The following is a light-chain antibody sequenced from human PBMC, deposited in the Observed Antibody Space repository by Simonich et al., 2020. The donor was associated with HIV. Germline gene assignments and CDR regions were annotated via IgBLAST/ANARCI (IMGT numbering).Light chain of an antibody. Sequence: IVMTQSPDSLAVSLGARSTINCKSSQSVFYISNNKNYLAWYQQKPGQPPKLLIYWASTRDSGVPDRFSGSGSGTDFTLTISSLQAEDVAVYYCQQYYSTPPTFGQGTKVEIK. V-gene: IGKV4-1*01. CDR1: QSVFYISNNKNY. CDR3: QQYYSTPPT. CDR2: WAS. J-gene: IGKJ1*01.